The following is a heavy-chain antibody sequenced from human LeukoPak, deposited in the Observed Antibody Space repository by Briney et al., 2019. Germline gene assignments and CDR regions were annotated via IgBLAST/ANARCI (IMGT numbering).Heavy chain of an antibody. CDR1: GFTFSNYG. Sequence: GGTLRLSCAASGFTFSNYGTSWVRQAPGKGLEWVSSITSSSIYKYYADSMKGRFTISRDNAKNSLYLQMDSLRAEDTAVYYCARDGITMRILEYWGQGTLVTVSS. CDR2: ITSSSIYK. V-gene: IGHV3-21*01. J-gene: IGHJ4*02. D-gene: IGHD3-10*01. CDR3: ARDGITMRILEY.